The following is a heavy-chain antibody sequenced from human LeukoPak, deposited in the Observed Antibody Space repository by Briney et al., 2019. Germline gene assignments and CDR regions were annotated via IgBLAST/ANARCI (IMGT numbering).Heavy chain of an antibody. J-gene: IGHJ4*02. CDR1: GGSISSYY. V-gene: IGHV4-59*01. CDR3: ARSPGAPFDY. CDR2: VYFRGTT. Sequence: SETLSLTCTVPGGSISSYYWSWIRQPPGKGLEWIGYVYFRGTTNYNPSIKSRVTISVDTSKNQFSLKLTSVTAADTAVYYCARSPGAPFDYWGQGSLVTASS. D-gene: IGHD7-27*01.